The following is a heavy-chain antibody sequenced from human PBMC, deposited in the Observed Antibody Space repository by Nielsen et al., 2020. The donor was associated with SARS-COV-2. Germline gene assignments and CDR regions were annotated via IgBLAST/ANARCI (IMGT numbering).Heavy chain of an antibody. CDR1: GFTFDDYG. CDR2: ISWISDSI. V-gene: IGHV3-9*01. Sequence: GKSLKISCAASGFTFDDYGMSWVRQAPGKGLEWVSGISWISDSIGYADSVKGRFTISRDNAKNFLYLQMNDLRGEDTALYYCARDMGTALVPDSNHYYYYGLDVWGQGTTVTVSS. D-gene: IGHD5-18*01. J-gene: IGHJ6*02. CDR3: ARDMGTALVPDSNHYYYYGLDV.